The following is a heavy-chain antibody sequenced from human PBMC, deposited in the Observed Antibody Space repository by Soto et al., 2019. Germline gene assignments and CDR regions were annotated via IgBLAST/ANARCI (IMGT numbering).Heavy chain of an antibody. V-gene: IGHV1-69*13. Sequence: ASVKVSCKASGGTFSSYAISWVRQAPGQGLEWMGGIIPIFGTANYAQKFQGRVTITADESTSTAYMELSSLRSEDTAVYYCARGVLPTGHKNWFDPWGQGXLVTVYS. D-gene: IGHD3-10*01. CDR3: ARGVLPTGHKNWFDP. CDR2: IIPIFGTA. J-gene: IGHJ5*02. CDR1: GGTFSSYA.